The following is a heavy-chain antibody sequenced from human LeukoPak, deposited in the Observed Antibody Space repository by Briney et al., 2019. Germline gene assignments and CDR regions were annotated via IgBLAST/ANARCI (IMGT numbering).Heavy chain of an antibody. J-gene: IGHJ4*02. CDR3: TTDLGDTAMVTPFDY. CDR2: IKSKTDGGTT. CDR1: GFTFSNAW. Sequence: GGSLRLSCAASGFTFSNAWMSWVRQAPGKGLEWVGRIKSKTDGGTTDYAAPVKGRFTISRDDSKNTLYLQMNSLKTEDTAVYYCTTDLGDTAMVTPFDYWGQGTLVTVSS. V-gene: IGHV3-15*01. D-gene: IGHD5-18*01.